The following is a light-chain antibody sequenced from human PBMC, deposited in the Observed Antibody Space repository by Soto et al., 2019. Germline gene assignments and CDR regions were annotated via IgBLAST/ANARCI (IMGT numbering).Light chain of an antibody. Sequence: DVVMTQSPDSLAVSLGERATINCRSSQSVLFRSNNKNYVAWYQQQAGQPPKLLISGATSRESCVPDCFSGSGSGTDFPLTISSLQAEYVAEYYCQQYYYTLRTFGQGTKVEIK. V-gene: IGKV4-1*01. CDR2: GAT. CDR1: QSVLFRSNNKNY. CDR3: QQYYYTLRT. J-gene: IGKJ1*01.